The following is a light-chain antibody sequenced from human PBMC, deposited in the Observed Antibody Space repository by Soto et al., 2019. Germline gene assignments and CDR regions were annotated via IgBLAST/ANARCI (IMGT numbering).Light chain of an antibody. J-gene: IGKJ2*01. CDR3: QQYNSYSLF. CDR2: GAS. CDR1: QSISNW. Sequence: DIQMTQSPSTLSASVGDRVTITCRASQSISNWLAWYQQKPGKAPKLLIYGASSVESGVPSRFSGSGSGTAFTLTISSLQPDDFATYYCQQYNSYSLFFGQGTKLEIK. V-gene: IGKV1-5*01.